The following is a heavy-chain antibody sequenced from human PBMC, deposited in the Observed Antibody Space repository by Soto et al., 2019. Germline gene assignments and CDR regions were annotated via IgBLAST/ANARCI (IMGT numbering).Heavy chain of an antibody. CDR3: ARRARADYYYMDV. D-gene: IGHD6-6*01. CDR1: GFTFSSDA. V-gene: IGHV3-64*01. J-gene: IGHJ6*03. Sequence: EVQLVESGGGLAQPGGSLRLSCAASGFTFSSDAMDWVRQAPGKGLEYVSGISSNGIGTYYASSVKGRFTISRDNSRDTVYLQMDSLRPEDMAVYYCARRARADYYYMDVWGKGTTVTGS. CDR2: ISSNGIGT.